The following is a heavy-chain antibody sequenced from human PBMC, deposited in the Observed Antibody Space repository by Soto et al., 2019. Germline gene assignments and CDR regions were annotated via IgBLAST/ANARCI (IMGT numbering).Heavy chain of an antibody. CDR2: IYHSGST. D-gene: IGHD6-19*01. V-gene: IGHV4-61*01. CDR3: ARLSAAWFDP. Sequence: NPSETLSLTCTVSGGSVSSGSYYWGWIRQPPGKGLEWIGYIYHSGSTNYNPSLKSRVTISVDTSKNQFSLSLTSVTAADTAVYCCARLSAAWFDPWGQGTLVTVSS. J-gene: IGHJ5*02. CDR1: GGSVSSGSYY.